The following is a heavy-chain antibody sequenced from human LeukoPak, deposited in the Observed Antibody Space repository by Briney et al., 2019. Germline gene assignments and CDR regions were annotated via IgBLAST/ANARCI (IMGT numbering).Heavy chain of an antibody. D-gene: IGHD1-14*01. CDR3: ARETTWVFDY. CDR2: IYYTGST. CDR1: GDSITSHY. Sequence: PSETLSLTCTVSGDSITSHYWSWIRQPPGKGLVWIGYIYYTGSTKYNPSLKNRVTISADTSKNQLSLKLSSVTAADTAVYYCARETTWVFDYWGPGSLVTVSS. V-gene: IGHV4-59*11. J-gene: IGHJ4*02.